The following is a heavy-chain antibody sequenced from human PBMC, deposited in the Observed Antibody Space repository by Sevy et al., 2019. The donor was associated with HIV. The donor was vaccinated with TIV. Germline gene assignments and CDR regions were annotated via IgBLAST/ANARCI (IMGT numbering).Heavy chain of an antibody. Sequence: ASVKVSCNASGYTFTSYGISCGPQAPGQGLEWMGWLSAYNGNTNYAQKLQGRDTMTTDSSTSTAYMELRSLRSDDTAVYYCAREIVGDAFDIWGQGTMVTVSS. CDR3: AREIVGDAFDI. V-gene: IGHV1-18*01. CDR2: LSAYNGNT. J-gene: IGHJ3*02. CDR1: GYTFTSYG. D-gene: IGHD3-22*01.